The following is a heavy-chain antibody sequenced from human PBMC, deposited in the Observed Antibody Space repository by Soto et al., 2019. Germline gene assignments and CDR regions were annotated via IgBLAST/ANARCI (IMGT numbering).Heavy chain of an antibody. CDR2: ISAYNGNT. V-gene: IGHV1-18*01. J-gene: IGHJ4*02. CDR3: ARAPGIDRYYDFWSGYSDFDY. D-gene: IGHD3-3*01. CDR1: GYTFTSYG. Sequence: SVKVSCKASGYTFTSYGISWVRQAPGQGLEWMGWISAYNGNTNYAQKLQGRVTMTTDTSTSTAYMELRSLRSDDTAVYYCARAPGIDRYYDFWSGYSDFDYWGQGTLVTVSS.